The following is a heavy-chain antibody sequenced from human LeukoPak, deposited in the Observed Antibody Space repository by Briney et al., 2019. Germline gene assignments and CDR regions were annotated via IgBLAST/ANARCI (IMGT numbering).Heavy chain of an antibody. V-gene: IGHV3-7*01. Sequence: GGSLRLSCAASGFTFSHYWMTWVRQAPGKGLEWVAQINQDGSEEYYMDSVQARFTISRDNAKNSVFLQMNSLRAEDTAVYYCVRDGGVSGYDLPDYWGQGTLVTVPS. CDR1: GFTFSHYW. J-gene: IGHJ4*02. D-gene: IGHD5-12*01. CDR3: VRDGGVSGYDLPDY. CDR2: INQDGSEE.